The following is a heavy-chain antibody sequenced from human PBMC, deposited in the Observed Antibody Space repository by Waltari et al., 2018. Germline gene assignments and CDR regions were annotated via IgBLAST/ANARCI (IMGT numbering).Heavy chain of an antibody. CDR1: GGSISSSSYY. D-gene: IGHD2-2*01. Sequence: QLQLQESGPGLVKPSETLSLTCTVSGGSISSSSYYWGWIRQPPGKGLEWIGSTYYSGSTCYNPSLKSRVTMSVDTSKNQCSLKLSSVTAADTAVYYCARLTPVVPAAMRYFDYWGQGTLVTVSS. CDR2: TYYSGST. J-gene: IGHJ4*02. CDR3: ARLTPVVPAAMRYFDY. V-gene: IGHV4-39*01.